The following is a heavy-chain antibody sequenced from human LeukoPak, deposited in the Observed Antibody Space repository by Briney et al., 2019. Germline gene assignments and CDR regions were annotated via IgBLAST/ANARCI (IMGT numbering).Heavy chain of an antibody. V-gene: IGHV4-34*01. CDR2: VNHSGST. J-gene: IGHJ5*01. CDR3: ARAAYSTIFAVEGFWFDP. D-gene: IGHD3-3*01. Sequence: SETLSLTRAVYGRSFSGYYWRWIRQPPGKGLEWIVEVNHSGSTNYNPSLKSRVTISVDTSTNQFSLKLSSVTAADTAVYYCARAAYSTIFAVEGFWFDPGGQGTLVTVSS. CDR1: GRSFSGYY.